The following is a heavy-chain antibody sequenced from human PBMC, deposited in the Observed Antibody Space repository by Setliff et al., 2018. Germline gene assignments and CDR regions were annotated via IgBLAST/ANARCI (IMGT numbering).Heavy chain of an antibody. Sequence: ASVKVSCKASGYTFTNYGISWVRQAPGQGLEWMGWISVYNGNTNYAQKLQGRVTMTTDTSTSTAYMELRNLRSDDTAVYYCATHYYGSGIFDYWGQGTLVTVSS. V-gene: IGHV1-18*01. CDR1: GYTFTNYG. CDR3: ATHYYGSGIFDY. D-gene: IGHD3-10*01. J-gene: IGHJ4*02. CDR2: ISVYNGNT.